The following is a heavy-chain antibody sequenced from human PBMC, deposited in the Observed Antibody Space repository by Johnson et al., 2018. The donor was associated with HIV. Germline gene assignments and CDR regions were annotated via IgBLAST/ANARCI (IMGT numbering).Heavy chain of an antibody. Sequence: QVQLVEFGGGVVQPGRSLRLSCAASGFTFSRYGMHWVRQVQGKGLEWVAVISYDGNNDYYADSVKGRFTVSRDNSKSTLYLQMNSLRAEDTGLYYCAKSTQATIVRGSGPYGAFDIWGQGTMVTVSS. D-gene: IGHD1-14*01. CDR1: GFTFSRYG. CDR2: ISYDGNND. J-gene: IGHJ3*02. V-gene: IGHV3-30*18. CDR3: AKSTQATIVRGSGPYGAFDI.